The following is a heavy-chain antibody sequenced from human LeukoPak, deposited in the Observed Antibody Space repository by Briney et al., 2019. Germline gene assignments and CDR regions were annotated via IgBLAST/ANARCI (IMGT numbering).Heavy chain of an antibody. CDR3: ARGPNDPGARYRYFQH. CDR2: INHSGST. CDR1: GGSFSGYY. V-gene: IGHV4-34*01. D-gene: IGHD1-26*01. J-gene: IGHJ1*01. Sequence: SETLSLTCAVSGGSFSGYYWSWVRQPPGRGLEWIGEINHSGSTNYNPSLKKRVTESVDTYKNQFSLKLSYVTAADTAVYYCARGPNDPGARYRYFQHWGQGTLVTVSS.